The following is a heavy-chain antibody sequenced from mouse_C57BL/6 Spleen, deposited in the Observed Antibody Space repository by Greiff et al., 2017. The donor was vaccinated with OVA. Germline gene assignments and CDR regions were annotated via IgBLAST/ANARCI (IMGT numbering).Heavy chain of an antibody. D-gene: IGHD1-1*01. CDR1: GFTFTDYY. CDR2: IRNKANGYTT. J-gene: IGHJ2*01. Sequence: EVQLVESGGGLVQPGGSLSLSCAASGFTFTDYYMSWVRQPPGKALEWLGFIRNKANGYTTEYSASVKGRFTISRDNSQSIPYLQMNALRAEDSATDYCARLDLLRGYFDYWGQGTTLTVSS. V-gene: IGHV7-3*01. CDR3: ARLDLLRGYFDY.